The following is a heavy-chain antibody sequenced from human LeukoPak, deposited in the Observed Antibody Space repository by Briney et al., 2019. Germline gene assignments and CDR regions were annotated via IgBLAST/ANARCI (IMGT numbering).Heavy chain of an antibody. J-gene: IGHJ3*02. CDR1: AFSFSSYG. V-gene: IGHV3-33*01. Sequence: GGSLGLSCAASAFSFSSYGMHWVRQAPGKGLEWVALIWYDGSNRYYADSVKGRFTISRDNSKNTLYLQMNSLRAEDTAVYYCARRADDAFDIWGQGTMVTVSS. CDR3: ARRADDAFDI. CDR2: IWYDGSNR.